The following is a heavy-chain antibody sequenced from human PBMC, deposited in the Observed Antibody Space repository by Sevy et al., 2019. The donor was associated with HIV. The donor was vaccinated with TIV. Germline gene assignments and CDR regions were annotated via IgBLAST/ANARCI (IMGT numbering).Heavy chain of an antibody. CDR3: ARDLYYYDSSGYYHTNWYFDL. Sequence: GGSLRLSCAASGFTFSSYWMSWVRQAPGKGLEWVANIKQDGSEKYYVHSVKGRFTISRDNAKNSLYLQMNSLRAEDTAVYYCARDLYYYDSSGYYHTNWYFDLWGRGTLVTVSS. V-gene: IGHV3-7*03. J-gene: IGHJ2*01. D-gene: IGHD3-22*01. CDR1: GFTFSSYW. CDR2: IKQDGSEK.